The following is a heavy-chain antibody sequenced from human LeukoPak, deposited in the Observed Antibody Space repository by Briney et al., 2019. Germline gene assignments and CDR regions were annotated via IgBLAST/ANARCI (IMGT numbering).Heavy chain of an antibody. Sequence: LSGGSLRLSCAASGFTVSSNYMSWVRQAPGKGLEWVSVMYSGGSTYYVDSVKGRFTISRDNSRNTLYLQMNSLRAEDTAVYYCARGQAVAGMSYFDYWGQGTLVTVSS. CDR1: GFTVSSNY. CDR3: ARGQAVAGMSYFDY. D-gene: IGHD6-19*01. V-gene: IGHV3-66*01. J-gene: IGHJ4*02. CDR2: MYSGGST.